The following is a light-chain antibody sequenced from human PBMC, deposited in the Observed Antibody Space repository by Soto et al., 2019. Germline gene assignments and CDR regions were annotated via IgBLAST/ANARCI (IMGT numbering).Light chain of an antibody. CDR3: QKYNSAPLT. Sequence: DIQMTQSPSSLSASLGDRVTITCRASQGIGVYLAWFQQKPGNAPKLLIYASSTLQSGVPSRFSGSGSGTDFTLTVSSLQHEDVATYYCQKYNSAPLTFGGGTRVEIK. V-gene: IGKV1-27*01. CDR2: ASS. CDR1: QGIGVY. J-gene: IGKJ4*01.